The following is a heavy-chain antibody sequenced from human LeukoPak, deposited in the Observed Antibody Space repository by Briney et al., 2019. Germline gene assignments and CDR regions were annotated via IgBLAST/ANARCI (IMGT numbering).Heavy chain of an antibody. CDR3: ARAGSQPRDYYYMDV. D-gene: IGHD1-14*01. Sequence: PSETLSLTCTVTGGSISGYYWSCSRQPPGKGLEWIGSIYYSGSTYYNPSLKSRVTISVDTSKNQFSLKLSSVTAADTAVYYCARAGSQPRDYYYMDVWGKGTTVTVSS. J-gene: IGHJ6*03. CDR2: IYYSGST. V-gene: IGHV4-59*12. CDR1: GGSISGYY.